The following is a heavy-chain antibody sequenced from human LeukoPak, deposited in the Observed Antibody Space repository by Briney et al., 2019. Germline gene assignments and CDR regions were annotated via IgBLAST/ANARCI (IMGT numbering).Heavy chain of an antibody. D-gene: IGHD5-12*01. Sequence: GGSLRLSCAASGFTFSSYAMSWVRQAPGKGLEWVSLIVASSGSTFYADSVKGRFTISRDSSKNTLYLQMNSLRAEDMAVYYCAKGAYDYIEMGYFDYWGQGTLVTVSS. J-gene: IGHJ4*02. CDR3: AKGAYDYIEMGYFDY. CDR2: IVASSGST. CDR1: GFTFSSYA. V-gene: IGHV3-23*01.